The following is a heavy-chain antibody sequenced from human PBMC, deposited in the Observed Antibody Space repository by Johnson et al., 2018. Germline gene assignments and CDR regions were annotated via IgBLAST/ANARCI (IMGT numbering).Heavy chain of an antibody. V-gene: IGHV3-30*03. J-gene: IGHJ3*02. Sequence: QVQLVQSGGGVVQPGRSLRLFCAASGFTFSNYGMHWVRQAPGKGLEWVAVISYDGSNKYYADSVKGRFTISRDNSKNTLYLQMNSLRAEDTAVYYCASLGAFDIWGQGTMVTVSS. D-gene: IGHD3-16*01. CDR3: ASLGAFDI. CDR2: ISYDGSNK. CDR1: GFTFSNYG.